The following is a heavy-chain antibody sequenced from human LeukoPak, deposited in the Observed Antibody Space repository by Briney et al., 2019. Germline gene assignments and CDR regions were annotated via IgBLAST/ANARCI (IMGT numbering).Heavy chain of an antibody. J-gene: IGHJ6*02. Sequence: SQTLSLTCAISGDSVSSNSAAWNWIRQSPSRGLEWLGRTYYRSKWYNDYAVSVKSRITISPDTSKNQFSLQLNSVTPEDTAVYYCAREAYSSGWYWNGNYYYGMDVWGQGTTVTVSS. CDR3: AREAYSSGWYWNGNYYYGMDV. CDR1: GDSVSSNSAA. V-gene: IGHV6-1*01. D-gene: IGHD6-19*01. CDR2: TYYRSKWYN.